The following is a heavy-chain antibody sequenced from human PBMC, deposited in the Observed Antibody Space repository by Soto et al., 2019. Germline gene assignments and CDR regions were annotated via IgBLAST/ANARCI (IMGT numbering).Heavy chain of an antibody. CDR1: GYTFTSYY. Sequence: ASVKVSCKASGYTFTSYYMHWVRQAPGQGLEWMGIINPSGGSTSYAQKFQGRVTMTRDTSTSTVYMELSSLRSEDTAVYYCAMDTVATIRFDYWGQGTMVTVYS. CDR3: AMDTVATIRFDY. D-gene: IGHD5-12*01. J-gene: IGHJ4*02. V-gene: IGHV1-46*01. CDR2: INPSGGST.